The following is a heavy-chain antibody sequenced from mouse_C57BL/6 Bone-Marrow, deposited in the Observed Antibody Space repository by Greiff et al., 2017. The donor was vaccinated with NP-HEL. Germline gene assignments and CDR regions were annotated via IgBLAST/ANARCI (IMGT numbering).Heavy chain of an antibody. J-gene: IGHJ1*03. V-gene: IGHV1-64*01. CDR2: IHPNSGST. D-gene: IGHD1-1*01. CDR1: GYTFTSYW. CDR3: ARYYYGSGGYWYFDV. Sequence: QVQLQQSGAELVKPGASVKLSCKASGYTFTSYWMHWVKQRPGQGLEWIGMIHPNSGSTNYNEKFKSKATLTVDKSSSTAYMQLSSLTSEDSAVYYCARYYYGSGGYWYFDVWGTGTTVTVSS.